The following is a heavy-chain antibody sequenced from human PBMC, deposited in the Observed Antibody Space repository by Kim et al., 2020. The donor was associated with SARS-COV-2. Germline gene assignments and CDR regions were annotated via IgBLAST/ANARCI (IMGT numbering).Heavy chain of an antibody. J-gene: IGHJ6*02. CDR3: ARDAPGVFDWLLSVSGSNGMDV. V-gene: IGHV1-46*01. Sequence: ASVKVSCKASGYTFTSYYMHWVRQAPGQGLEWMGIINPSGGSTSYAQKFQGRVTMTRDTSTSTVYMELSSLRSEDTAVYYCARDAPGVFDWLLSVSGSNGMDVWGQGTTVTVSS. D-gene: IGHD3-9*01. CDR1: GYTFTSYY. CDR2: INPSGGST.